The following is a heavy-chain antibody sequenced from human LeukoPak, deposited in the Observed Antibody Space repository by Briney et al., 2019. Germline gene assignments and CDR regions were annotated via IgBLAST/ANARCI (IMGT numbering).Heavy chain of an antibody. J-gene: IGHJ4*02. CDR3: ARDGDDTTNW. CDR2: IYSGGKT. V-gene: IGHV3-53*01. D-gene: IGHD2-8*01. CDR1: DFTVGSNY. Sequence: GGSLRLSCAASDFTVGSNYMTWVRQSPGKGLEWVSVIYSGGKTFYGDSVQGRFTISRDDSKNTLYLQMNSLRAEDTAIYYCARDGDDTTNWWGQGNLVTVSS.